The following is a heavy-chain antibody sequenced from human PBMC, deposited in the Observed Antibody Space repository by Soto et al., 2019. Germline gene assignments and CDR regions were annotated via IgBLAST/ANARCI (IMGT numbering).Heavy chain of an antibody. CDR1: VAPISNVDLY. CDR2: VYHSGTT. D-gene: IGHD3-3*01. CDR3: ARGLPYITKTDFMYYFDY. J-gene: IGHJ4*02. V-gene: IGHV4-30-4*01. Sequence: SETLSVTCTFSVAPISNVDLYWSWIRQPPGKGPEWIGFVYHSGTTYYNPSLKSRVSISVDTSKNQFSLKLNSLTAADTAVYYCARGLPYITKTDFMYYFDYWGQGTMVTVSS.